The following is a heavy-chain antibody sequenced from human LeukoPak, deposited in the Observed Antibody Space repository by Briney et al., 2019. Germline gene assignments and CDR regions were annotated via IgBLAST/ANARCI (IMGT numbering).Heavy chain of an antibody. CDR2: THYIGCP. Sequence: PSETLSLTCPVSGGSISSYYWSWIRHPPAHGLEWNGYTHYIGCPNYHPTPKTRVTISVDTSKNQFSLKLSSVTAADTAVYYCARAKRYSYAPSGMDVWGQGTTVTV. CDR3: ARAKRYSYAPSGMDV. CDR1: GGSISSYY. D-gene: IGHD5-18*01. V-gene: IGHV4-59*01. J-gene: IGHJ6*01.